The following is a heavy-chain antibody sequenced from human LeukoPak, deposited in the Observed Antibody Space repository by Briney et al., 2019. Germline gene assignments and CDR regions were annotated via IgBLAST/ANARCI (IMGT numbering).Heavy chain of an antibody. CDR1: GFTFSSYE. CDR3: ARVRKRYFQH. J-gene: IGHJ1*01. Sequence: GGSLRLSCAASGFTFSSYEMNRVRQAPGKGLEWVSYISSSGSTIYYADSVKGRFTISRDNAKNSLYLQMNSLRAEDTAVYYCARVRKRYFQHWGQGTLVTVSS. CDR2: ISSSGSTI. V-gene: IGHV3-48*03.